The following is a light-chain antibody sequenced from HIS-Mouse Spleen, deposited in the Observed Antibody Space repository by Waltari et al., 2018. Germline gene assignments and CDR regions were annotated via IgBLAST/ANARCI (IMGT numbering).Light chain of an antibody. CDR3: QQYYSTPYT. Sequence: DIVMTQSPDSLAVSLGERATINCKSSQRVLYSSTNKNYLAWYQQKPGQPPKLLMYWASTRESGVPDRFSGSGSGTDFTLTISSLQAEDVAVYYCQQYYSTPYTFGQGTKLEIK. V-gene: IGKV4-1*01. CDR2: WAS. J-gene: IGKJ2*01. CDR1: QRVLYSSTNKNY.